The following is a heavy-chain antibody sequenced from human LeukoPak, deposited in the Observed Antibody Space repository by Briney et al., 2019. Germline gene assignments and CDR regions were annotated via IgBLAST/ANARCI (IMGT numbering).Heavy chain of an antibody. D-gene: IGHD6-13*01. CDR3: ARGGGQQLVGLGY. CDR2: IYYSGST. V-gene: IGHV4-59*01. CDR1: GGSISSYY. Sequence: SETLSLTCTVSGGSISSYYWSWIRQPPGKGLEWIGYIYYSGSTNYNPSLKSRVTISVDTSKNQFSLKLSSVTAADTAVYYCARGGGQQLVGLGYWGQGTLVTVPS. J-gene: IGHJ4*02.